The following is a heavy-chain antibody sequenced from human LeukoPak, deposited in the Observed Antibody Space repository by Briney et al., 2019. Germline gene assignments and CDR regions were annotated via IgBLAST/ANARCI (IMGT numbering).Heavy chain of an antibody. D-gene: IGHD3-22*01. Sequence: TGGSLRLSCAASGYTVSSNYMSWVRQAPGKGLEWVSVIYSGGSTYYADSVKGRFTISRDNSKNTLYLQMNSLRAEDTAVYYCARDGNYFDTTPNWFDTWGQGTLVTVSS. J-gene: IGHJ5*02. V-gene: IGHV3-66*01. CDR2: IYSGGST. CDR1: GYTVSSNY. CDR3: ARDGNYFDTTPNWFDT.